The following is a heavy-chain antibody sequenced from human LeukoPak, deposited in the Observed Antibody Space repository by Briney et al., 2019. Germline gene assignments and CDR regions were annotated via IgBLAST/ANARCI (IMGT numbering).Heavy chain of an antibody. J-gene: IGHJ2*01. CDR1: GGSISSGSYY. CDR3: AGDEGLSGWNDGDWYFDL. V-gene: IGHV4-61*02. Sequence: SETLSLTCTVSGGSISSGSYYWSWIRQPAGKGLEWIGRIYTSGSTNYNPSLKSRVTISVDTSKNQFSLKLGSVTAADTAVYYCAGDEGLSGWNDGDWYFDLWGRGTLVTVSS. D-gene: IGHD1-1*01. CDR2: IYTSGST.